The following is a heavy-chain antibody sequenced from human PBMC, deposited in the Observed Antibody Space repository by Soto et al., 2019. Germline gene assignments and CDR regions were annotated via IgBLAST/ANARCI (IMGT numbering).Heavy chain of an antibody. V-gene: IGHV3-74*01. CDR3: AIQDCTNDVCLEAAVTVGGALES. Sequence: EVQLVQSGGGLAQPGKSLRLSCAASGFTFRKFWMHWVRQVPGKGSVWVSYISSDGTTTDYADSVKGRFTISRDNAKDTLYLQMASLRAEDTAVYYCAIQDCTNDVCLEAAVTVGGALESWGQGTLVTVSS. CDR1: GFTFRKFW. D-gene: IGHD2-8*01. CDR2: ISSDGTTT. J-gene: IGHJ1*01.